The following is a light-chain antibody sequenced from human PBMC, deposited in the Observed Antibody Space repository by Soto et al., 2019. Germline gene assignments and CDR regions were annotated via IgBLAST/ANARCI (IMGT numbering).Light chain of an antibody. CDR2: EVS. CDR3: SSYAGSNKVV. J-gene: IGLJ2*01. Sequence: QSALTQPPSASGSPGQSVTISCTGSSSDVGNYNYVSWYQQNPGKAPKLMIFEVSKRPSGVPDRFSGSKSGNTAALTVSGLQAEDEANYYCSSYAGSNKVVFGGGTKLTVL. CDR1: SSDVGNYNY. V-gene: IGLV2-8*01.